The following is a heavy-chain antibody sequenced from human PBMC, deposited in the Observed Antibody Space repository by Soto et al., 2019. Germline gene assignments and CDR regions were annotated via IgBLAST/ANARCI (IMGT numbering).Heavy chain of an antibody. CDR1: GFTFSIFA. J-gene: IGHJ4*02. CDR3: VRDLNYYGAGTYLRSPFDY. Sequence: LRLSCSASGFTFSIFAMHWVRQAPGKGLEYVSAMNNIGSSTFYADSVRGRFTISRDNSKNTLYLQMSSLRPEDTAMYYCVRDLNYYGAGTYLRSPFDYWGQGTLVTVS. V-gene: IGHV3-64D*06. CDR2: MNNIGSST. D-gene: IGHD3-10*01.